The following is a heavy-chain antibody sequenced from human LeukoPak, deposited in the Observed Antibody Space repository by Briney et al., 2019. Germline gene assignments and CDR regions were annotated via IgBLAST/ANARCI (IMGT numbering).Heavy chain of an antibody. CDR3: AKAQSFELCYFDY. CDR2: ISGSGGST. V-gene: IGHV3-23*01. Sequence: GGSLRLSCAASGFTFSSYAMSWVRQAPGKGLEWVSAISGSGGSTYYADSVKGRSTISRDNSKNTLYLQMNSLRAEDTAVYYCAKAQSFELCYFDYWGQGTLVTVSS. D-gene: IGHD2-21*01. CDR1: GFTFSSYA. J-gene: IGHJ4*02.